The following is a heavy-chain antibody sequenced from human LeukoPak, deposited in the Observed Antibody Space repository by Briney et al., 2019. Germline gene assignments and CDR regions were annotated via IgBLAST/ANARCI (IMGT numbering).Heavy chain of an antibody. CDR1: GFTFSSYG. CDR2: IKQDGSEK. V-gene: IGHV3-7*01. Sequence: GGSLRLSCAASGFTFSSYGMHWVRQAPGKGLEWVANIKQDGSEKYYVDSVKGRFTISRDNAKNSLYLQMNSLRAEDTAVYYCARKIAAAGSRAFDIWGQGTMVTVSS. J-gene: IGHJ3*02. CDR3: ARKIAAAGSRAFDI. D-gene: IGHD6-13*01.